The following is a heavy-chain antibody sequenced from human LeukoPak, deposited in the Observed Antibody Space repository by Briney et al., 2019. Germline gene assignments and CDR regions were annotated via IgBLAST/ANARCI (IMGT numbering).Heavy chain of an antibody. CDR2: ISYSGST. D-gene: IGHD5-24*01. V-gene: IGHV4-59*01. J-gene: IGHJ4*02. CDR3: TRDRRDGYNYVDY. Sequence: PSETLSLTCTVSGGSISPYYWSSIRQPPGKGLEWIGYISYSGSTDCNPSLKSRVTISVDTSKNQFSLKLNSVTAADTAVYYCTRDRRDGYNYVDYWGQGTLVTVSS. CDR1: GGSISPYY.